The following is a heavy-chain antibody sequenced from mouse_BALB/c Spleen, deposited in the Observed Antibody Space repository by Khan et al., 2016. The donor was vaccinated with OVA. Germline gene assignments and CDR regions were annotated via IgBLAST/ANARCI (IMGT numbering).Heavy chain of an antibody. Sequence: QVQLKQSGAELVKAGASVKMSCKASGYTFTSYWMHWVKQRLGQGLEWFAETNPTNGRTYYNEKFKSKATLTVDKSSSTAYMLLSGQTFEDSAFYYCARIKKIVATYFDYWGQGTTLTVSS. V-gene: IGHV1S81*02. J-gene: IGHJ2*01. D-gene: IGHD1-1*01. CDR3: ARIKKIVATYFDY. CDR1: GYTFTSYW. CDR2: TNPTNGRT.